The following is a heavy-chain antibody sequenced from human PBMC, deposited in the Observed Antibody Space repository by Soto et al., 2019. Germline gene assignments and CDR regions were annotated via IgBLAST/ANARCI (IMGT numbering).Heavy chain of an antibody. Sequence: QVQLQESGPGLVKPSETLSLTCTVSGGSISSYYWSWIRQTPGKGLEWIGYIYYSGSTNYNPSLKSRVTIPVDTSKNQFSLKLSSVTAADTAVYYGARQWNYYYIDVWGKGTTVTVSS. CDR3: ARQWNYYYIDV. CDR2: IYYSGST. CDR1: GGSISSYY. V-gene: IGHV4-59*08. D-gene: IGHD5-12*01. J-gene: IGHJ6*03.